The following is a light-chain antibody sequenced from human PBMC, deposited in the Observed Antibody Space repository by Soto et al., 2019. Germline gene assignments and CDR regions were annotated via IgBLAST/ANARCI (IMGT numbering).Light chain of an antibody. J-gene: IGLJ2*01. V-gene: IGLV1-51*01. Sequence: QSVLTQPPSVSAAPGQKVTISCSGSSSNIGNNYVSWYQHLPGTAPKLLISDNNERPSGIPDRFSGSKSGTSATLGITGLQTGDEGDYYCGTWDFSLSAVVFGGGTKLTVL. CDR3: GTWDFSLSAVV. CDR2: DNN. CDR1: SSNIGNNY.